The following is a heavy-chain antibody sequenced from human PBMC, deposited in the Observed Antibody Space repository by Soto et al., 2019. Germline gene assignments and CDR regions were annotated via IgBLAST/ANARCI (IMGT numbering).Heavy chain of an antibody. CDR1: GFTFSSYG. V-gene: IGHV3-33*01. J-gene: IGHJ3*02. CDR3: ARDLEAAAVNAFDI. CDR2: IWYDGSNK. D-gene: IGHD6-13*01. Sequence: QVQLVESGGGVVQPGRSLRLSCAASGFTFSSYGMHWVRQAPGKGLEWVAVIWYDGSNKYYADSVKGRFTISRDNSKNTLYLQMNSLRAEDTAVYYCARDLEAAAVNAFDIWGQGTMVTVSS.